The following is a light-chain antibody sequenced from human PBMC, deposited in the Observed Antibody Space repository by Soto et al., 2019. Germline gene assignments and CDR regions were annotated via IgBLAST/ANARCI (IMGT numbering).Light chain of an antibody. CDR2: KAS. Sequence: DIQMTQSPSTLSASVGDRVTFTCRATQTISNWLAWYQQKPGKAPKLLIYKASSLESGVPSRFSGSGSGTEFTLTISSLQPDDFATYYCQQYNNYSKTFGQGTKLEIK. CDR3: QQYNNYSKT. CDR1: QTISNW. J-gene: IGKJ2*01. V-gene: IGKV1-5*03.